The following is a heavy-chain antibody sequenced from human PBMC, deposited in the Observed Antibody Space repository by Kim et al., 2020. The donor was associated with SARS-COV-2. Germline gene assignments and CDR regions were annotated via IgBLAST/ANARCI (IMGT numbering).Heavy chain of an antibody. CDR2: IYYTGSS. J-gene: IGHJ1*01. CDR3: ARGPPIGAGSCYAH. D-gene: IGHD2-15*01. CDR1: GGSISSGDYY. Sequence: SETLSLTCSVSGGSISSGDYYWSWIRQPPGKGLEWIGYIYYTGSSHYNPSLNSRVTMSIDTSKNQFSLKLSSVTAADTAVYYCARGPPIGAGSCYAHWG. V-gene: IGHV4-30-4*01.